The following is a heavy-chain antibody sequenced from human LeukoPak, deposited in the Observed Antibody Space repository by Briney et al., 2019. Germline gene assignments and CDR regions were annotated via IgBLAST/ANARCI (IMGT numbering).Heavy chain of an antibody. V-gene: IGHV3-23*01. CDR2: ITGSGDNT. Sequence: GGSLRLSCAASGFTFRNYVTKWVRQAPGKGLEWVSGITGSGDNTYYADSVKGRFIISKDNSKNILYLQMNSLRVEDTAVYYCAKGLSMDVWGQGTTVIVSS. CDR1: GFTFRNYV. CDR3: AKGLSMDV. J-gene: IGHJ6*02. D-gene: IGHD2/OR15-2a*01.